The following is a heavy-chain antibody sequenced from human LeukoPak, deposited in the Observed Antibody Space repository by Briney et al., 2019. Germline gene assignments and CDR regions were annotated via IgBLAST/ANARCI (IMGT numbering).Heavy chain of an antibody. V-gene: IGHV4-34*01. CDR3: ARHGGYYSYYFDY. CDR2: IYYSGST. D-gene: IGHD3-10*01. J-gene: IGHJ4*02. CDR1: GGSFSGYY. Sequence: SETLSLTCAVYGGSFSGYYWSWIRQPPGKGLEWIGSIYYSGSTYYNPSLKSRVTISVDTSEDQFSLKLSSVTAADTAVYYCARHGGYYSYYFDYWGQGTLVTVSS.